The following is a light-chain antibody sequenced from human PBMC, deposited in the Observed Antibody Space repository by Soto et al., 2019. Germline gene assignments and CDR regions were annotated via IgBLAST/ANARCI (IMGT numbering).Light chain of an antibody. V-gene: IGLV2-14*01. J-gene: IGLJ1*01. CDR1: SSDVGSYNY. CDR2: DVT. Sequence: QSALTQPASVSGSPGQSITISCTGTSSDVGSYNYVSWYQQYPGKAPKLMIYDVTNRPSGVSNRFSGSKSGNTASLTISGLQAEDEADYYCSSYTRSSTYLFGTGTKLTVL. CDR3: SSYTRSSTYL.